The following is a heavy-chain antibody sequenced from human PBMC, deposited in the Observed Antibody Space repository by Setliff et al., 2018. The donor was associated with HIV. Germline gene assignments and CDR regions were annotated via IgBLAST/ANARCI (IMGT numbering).Heavy chain of an antibody. CDR2: VSPSIGYS. Sequence: ASVKVSCKSSGYTFSNFGVSWVRQAPGQGLEWLGWVSPSIGYSDFAQKFKGRISLTTDTSIRTAYMELRGLKSDDTAVYFCARRGEERNMITGALDVWGQGSLVTVSS. CDR3: ARRGEERNMITGALDV. D-gene: IGHD3-16*01. J-gene: IGHJ3*01. CDR1: GYTFSNFG. V-gene: IGHV1-18*01.